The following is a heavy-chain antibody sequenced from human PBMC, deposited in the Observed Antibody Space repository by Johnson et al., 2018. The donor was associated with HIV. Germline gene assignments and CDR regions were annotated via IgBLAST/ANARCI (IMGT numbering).Heavy chain of an antibody. CDR3: AKGFRVGATDAFDI. CDR2: MRYDGSNK. J-gene: IGHJ3*02. D-gene: IGHD1-26*01. Sequence: QVQLVESGGGVVQPGGSLRLSCAASGFSFSSYGMHWVRQAPGKGLEWVAFMRYDGSNKYYSDSVKGLFTISRDNSKNTLYLQMNSLRAEDTAVYRCAKGFRVGATDAFDIWGQVTMVTVSS. CDR1: GFSFSSYG. V-gene: IGHV3-30*02.